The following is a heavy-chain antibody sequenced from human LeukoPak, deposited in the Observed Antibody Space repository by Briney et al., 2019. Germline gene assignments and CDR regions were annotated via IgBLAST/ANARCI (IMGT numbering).Heavy chain of an antibody. V-gene: IGHV1-24*01. J-gene: IGHJ5*02. CDR2: FDPEDGET. D-gene: IGHD3/OR15-3a*01. CDR1: GYTLTELS. CDR3: AIAHPWTNWFDP. Sequence: ASVKVSCKVSGYTLTELSMHWVRQAPGKGLEWMGGFDPEDGETIYAQKFQGRVTMTEDTSTDTAYMELSSLRSEDTAVYYCAIAHPWTNWFDPWGQGTLVTVSS.